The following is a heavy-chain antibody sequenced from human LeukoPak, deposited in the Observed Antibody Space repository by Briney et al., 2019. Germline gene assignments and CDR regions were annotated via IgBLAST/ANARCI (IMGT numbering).Heavy chain of an antibody. Sequence: PGGSLRLSCAASGFTFSSYSMNWVRQAPGKGLEWVSYIRSSGSTIYHADSVKGRFTISRDNARNSVYLQMNSPRDEDTAVYYCVRDPDALDYWGQGTPVTVSS. J-gene: IGHJ4*02. CDR2: IRSSGSTI. CDR1: GFTFSSYS. CDR3: VRDPDALDY. V-gene: IGHV3-48*02.